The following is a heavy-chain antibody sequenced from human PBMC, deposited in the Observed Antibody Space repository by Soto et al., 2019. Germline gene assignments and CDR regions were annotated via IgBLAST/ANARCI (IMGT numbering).Heavy chain of an antibody. CDR1: GYTFSNYG. CDR3: ASVVPGAEAWFGP. CDR2: ISLYSDGT. Sequence: QVQLVQSGGEVKRPGASVKVSCKTSGYTFSNYGITWVRQAPGQPLEWLGGISLYSDGTNYAQKFQGRVSMTTDTSTTTASVELRSLRSDDTAVYYCASVVPGAEAWFGPWGQGTLVTASS. V-gene: IGHV1-18*01. D-gene: IGHD2-2*01. J-gene: IGHJ5*02.